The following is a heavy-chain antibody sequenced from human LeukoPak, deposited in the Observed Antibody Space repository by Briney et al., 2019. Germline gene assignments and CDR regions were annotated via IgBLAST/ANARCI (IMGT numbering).Heavy chain of an antibody. CDR2: ISWNSASV. D-gene: IGHD6-13*01. Sequence: GGSLRLSCAASGFTSSSYSINWVRQAPGKGLEWVSTISWNSASVGYVDSVKGRFTISRDNAKKTLYLQMNSLRPEDTALYYCAKDYGYSSSWYDYWGQGTLVTVSS. V-gene: IGHV3-9*02. CDR3: AKDYGYSSSWYDY. CDR1: GFTSSSYS. J-gene: IGHJ4*02.